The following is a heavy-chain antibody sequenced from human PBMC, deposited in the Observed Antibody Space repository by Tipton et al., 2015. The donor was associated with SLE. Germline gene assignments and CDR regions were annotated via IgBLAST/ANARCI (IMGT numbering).Heavy chain of an antibody. CDR3: ARHIDYYYFDV. D-gene: IGHD3-16*01. Sequence: QSGPEVKKPGASVKVSCKASGYTFTSYDINWVRQATGQGLEWMGWMNPNSGNTGYAQKFQGRVTMTRNTSKSTAYMELSSLRSDDSAVYYCARHIDYYYFDVWGQGSLVSVSS. J-gene: IGHJ4*02. V-gene: IGHV1-8*01. CDR1: GYTFTSYD. CDR2: MNPNSGNT.